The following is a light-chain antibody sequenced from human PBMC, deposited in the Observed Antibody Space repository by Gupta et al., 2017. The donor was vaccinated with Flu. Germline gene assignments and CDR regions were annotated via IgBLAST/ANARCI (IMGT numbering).Light chain of an antibody. Sequence: PSSLSASVGDRVTITCRASQGVSNFLHWYQQKPGKAPKLLIYAASTLQGGVPSRFSGSGSGTDFTLTINSLQPQDFATYYCQQGYYTPQTFGRGTTVEIK. CDR1: QGVSNF. V-gene: IGKV1-39*01. CDR2: AAS. CDR3: QQGYYTPQT. J-gene: IGKJ4*02.